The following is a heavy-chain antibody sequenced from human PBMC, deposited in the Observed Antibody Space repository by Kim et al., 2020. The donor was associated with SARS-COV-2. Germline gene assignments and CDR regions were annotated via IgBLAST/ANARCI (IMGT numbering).Heavy chain of an antibody. Sequence: GGSLRLSCEASGFTFSNSRINWVRQAPGKGLEWVSYIRDTSNDIHYADSVKGRFTISRDNAENSLYLQMNSLRDEDTAVYYCVRDINCSVDYCVLATLVT. CDR1: GFTFSNSR. CDR2: IRDTSNDI. J-gene: IGHJ4*02. D-gene: IGHD1-1*01. V-gene: IGHV3-48*02. CDR3: VRDINCSVDY.